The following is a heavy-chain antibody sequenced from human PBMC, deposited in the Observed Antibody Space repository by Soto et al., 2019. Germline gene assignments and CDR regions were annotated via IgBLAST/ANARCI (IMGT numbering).Heavy chain of an antibody. CDR3: AREGAAGSYYYGMDV. Sequence: SVKVSCKASGGTFSSYAISWVRQAPGQGLEWMGGIIPIFGTANYAQKFQGRVTVTADESTSTAYMELSSLRSDDTAVYYCAREGAAGSYYYGMDVWGQGTTVTVSS. D-gene: IGHD6-13*01. CDR1: GGTFSSYA. J-gene: IGHJ6*02. CDR2: IIPIFGTA. V-gene: IGHV1-69*13.